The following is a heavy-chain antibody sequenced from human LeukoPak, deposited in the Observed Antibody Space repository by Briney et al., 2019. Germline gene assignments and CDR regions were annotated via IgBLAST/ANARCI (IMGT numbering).Heavy chain of an antibody. V-gene: IGHV3-7*01. CDR2: IKQDGSEK. D-gene: IGHD2-21*01. CDR1: GFTFGDYA. J-gene: IGHJ6*03. Sequence: GGSLRLSCTASGFTFGDYAMSWVRQAPGKGLEWVANIKQDGSEKYYVDSVKGRFTISRDNAKNSLYLQMNSLRAEDTAVYYCARDQVIPDYYYYYYMDVWGKGTTVTVSS. CDR3: ARDQVIPDYYYYYYMDV.